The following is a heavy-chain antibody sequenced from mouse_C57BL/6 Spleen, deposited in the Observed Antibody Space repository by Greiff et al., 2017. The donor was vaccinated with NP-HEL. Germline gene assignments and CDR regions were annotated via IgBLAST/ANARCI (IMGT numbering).Heavy chain of an antibody. CDR3: ARQGSSYDWYFDV. CDR2: IYPGDGDT. Sequence: VKLQESGAELVKPGASVKISCKASGYAFSSYWMNWVKQRPGKGLEWIGQIYPGDGDTNYNGKFKGKATLTADKSSSTAYMQLSSLTSEDSAVYFCARQGSSYDWYFDVWGTGTTVTVSS. J-gene: IGHJ1*03. CDR1: GYAFSSYW. D-gene: IGHD1-1*01. V-gene: IGHV1-80*01.